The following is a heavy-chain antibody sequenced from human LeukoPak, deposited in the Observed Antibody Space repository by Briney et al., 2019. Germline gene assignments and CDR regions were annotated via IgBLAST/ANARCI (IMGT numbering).Heavy chain of an antibody. CDR1: GFTFTTYW. J-gene: IGHJ6*03. CDR3: ARDPYSGSYGNYYYYFMDV. CDR2: ITSGSSYI. D-gene: IGHD1-26*01. Sequence: GGSLRLSCVGSGFTFTTYWMSWVRQAPGKGLEWVSSITSGSSYIYYADSVKGRFTISRDNAKNSLYLQMNSLRAEDTAVYYCARDPYSGSYGNYYYYFMDVWGKGTTVTISS. V-gene: IGHV3-21*01.